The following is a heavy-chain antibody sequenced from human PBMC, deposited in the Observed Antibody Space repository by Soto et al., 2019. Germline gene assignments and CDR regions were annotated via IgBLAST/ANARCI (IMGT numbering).Heavy chain of an antibody. V-gene: IGHV1-69*01. CDR2: IIPIFGTA. CDR1: GGTFSSYA. D-gene: IGHD6-13*01. J-gene: IGHJ6*02. Sequence: QVQLVQSGAEVKKPGSSVKVSCXXXGGTFSSYAISXXXXAPGQGLEWMGGIIPIFGTANYAQKFQGRVTITADESTSTAYMELSSLRSEDTAVYYCATAAAGTGYYYYYYGMDVWGQGTTVTVSS. CDR3: ATAAAGTGYYYYYYGMDV.